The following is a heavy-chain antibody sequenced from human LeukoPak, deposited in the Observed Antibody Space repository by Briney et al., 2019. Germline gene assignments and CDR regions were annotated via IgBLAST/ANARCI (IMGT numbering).Heavy chain of an antibody. CDR2: ISGSGTTT. D-gene: IGHD3-9*01. V-gene: IGHV3-23*01. CDR1: GFTFSRYD. CDR3: ARRGYDILTGHSWYNWFDP. Sequence: PGGSLRLSCAASGFTFSRYDMSWVRQAPGKGLERVSVISGSGTTTHYADSVKGRFTISRDDSKNTLYLQMNSLRVEDTAVYYCARRGYDILTGHSWYNWFDPWGQGTLVTVSS. J-gene: IGHJ5*02.